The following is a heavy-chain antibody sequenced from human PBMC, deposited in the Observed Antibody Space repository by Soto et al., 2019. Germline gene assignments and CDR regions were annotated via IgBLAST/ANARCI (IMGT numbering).Heavy chain of an antibody. J-gene: IGHJ4*02. D-gene: IGHD6-6*01. Sequence: GGSLRLSCAASGFTFSSYAMHWVRQAPGKGLEWVAVISYDGSNKYYADSVKGRFTISRDNSKNTLYLQMNSLRAEDAAVYYCAREEGYSSPSDYWGQGTLVTVSS. CDR3: AREEGYSSPSDY. CDR2: ISYDGSNK. CDR1: GFTFSSYA. V-gene: IGHV3-30-3*01.